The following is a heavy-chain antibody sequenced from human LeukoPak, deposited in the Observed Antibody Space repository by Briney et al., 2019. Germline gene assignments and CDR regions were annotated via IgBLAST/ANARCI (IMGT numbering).Heavy chain of an antibody. J-gene: IGHJ4*02. D-gene: IGHD3-10*01. CDR1: GGSFSGHY. V-gene: IGHV4-34*01. CDR3: ARPRYGSGSLDS. Sequence: SSETLSLTCAVYGGSFSGHYWTWIRQPPGTGLEWIGEINHSGSTTYNPSLNNRVTISVDTSKNQFSLKMSSVTAADTAVYYCARPRYGSGSLDSWGQGTLVTVSS. CDR2: INHSGST.